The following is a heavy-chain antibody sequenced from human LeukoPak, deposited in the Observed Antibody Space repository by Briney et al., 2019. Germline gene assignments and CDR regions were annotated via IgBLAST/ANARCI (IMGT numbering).Heavy chain of an antibody. Sequence: GGSLRLSCAASGFTSSSYSMNWVRQAPGKGLEWVSSISSSSSYIYYADSVKGRFTISRDNAKNSLYLQMNSLRAEDTAVYYCATLKYSSGWDAFDIWGQGTMVTVSS. CDR3: ATLKYSSGWDAFDI. J-gene: IGHJ3*02. D-gene: IGHD6-19*01. CDR2: ISSSSSYI. CDR1: GFTSSSYS. V-gene: IGHV3-21*01.